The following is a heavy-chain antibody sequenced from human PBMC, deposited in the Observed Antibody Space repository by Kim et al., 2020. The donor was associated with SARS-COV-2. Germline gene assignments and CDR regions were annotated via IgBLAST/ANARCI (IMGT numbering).Heavy chain of an antibody. J-gene: IGHJ6*01. CDR1: GFTFSGSD. V-gene: IGHV3-73*01. D-gene: IGHD3-10*01. CDR3: IRPRFGGVAYYYYYG. Sequence: GGSLRLSCAASGFTFSGSDMHWVRQAPGKGLEWVGRISSKANIYSTAYAVSVKGRITISNDNTKTTAYLQMNSLKTADTAVYYGIRPRFGGVAYYYYYG. CDR2: ISSKANIYST.